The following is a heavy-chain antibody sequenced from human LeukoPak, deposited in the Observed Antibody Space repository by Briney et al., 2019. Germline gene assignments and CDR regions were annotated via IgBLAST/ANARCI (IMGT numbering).Heavy chain of an antibody. D-gene: IGHD1-26*01. CDR2: INHSGRT. V-gene: IGHV4-34*01. CDR3: ARTGELVGYFDL. J-gene: IGHJ2*01. Sequence: PSETLSLTCVVYGGSFSTYYWSWIRQPPGKGLGWIGEINHSGRTNYNPSLKSRVTISVDTSKNQFALKLSSVTAADPAVYYCARTGELVGYFDLWGRGTLVTVSP. CDR1: GGSFSTYY.